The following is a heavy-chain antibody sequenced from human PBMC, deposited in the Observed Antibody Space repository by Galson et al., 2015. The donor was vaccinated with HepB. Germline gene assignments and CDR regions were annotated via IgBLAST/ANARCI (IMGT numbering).Heavy chain of an antibody. CDR3: TATPVMMPTTTLAGWFDP. J-gene: IGHJ5*02. CDR2: IKSRADGGRI. D-gene: IGHD4/OR15-4a*01. Sequence: SLRLSCAASGFTFTNAWMNWVRQAPGKGLEWVGRIKSRADGGRIDYAAPVKGRFTISRDDSKNTLHLQMNSLKIEDTAVYYCTATPVMMPTTTLAGWFDPWGQGTLVIVSS. V-gene: IGHV3-15*07. CDR1: GFTFTNAW.